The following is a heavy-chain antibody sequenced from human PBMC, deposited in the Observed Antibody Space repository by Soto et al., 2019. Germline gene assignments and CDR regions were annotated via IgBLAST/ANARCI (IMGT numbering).Heavy chain of an antibody. Sequence: QVQLVESGGGVVQPGRSLRVSCAASGFTFSNYGMHWVRQAPGKGLEWVAVIWYDGTNKYYADSVKGRFTISRDNSKNTLYLQMNSLRAEDTAVYHCARRDSSGYDGFDIWGQGTMVTVSS. CDR1: GFTFSNYG. CDR3: ARRDSSGYDGFDI. V-gene: IGHV3-33*01. CDR2: IWYDGTNK. D-gene: IGHD3-22*01. J-gene: IGHJ3*02.